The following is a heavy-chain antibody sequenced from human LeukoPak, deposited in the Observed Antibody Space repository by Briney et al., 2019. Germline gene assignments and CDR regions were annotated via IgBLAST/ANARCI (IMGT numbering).Heavy chain of an antibody. CDR1: GGSIINYY. D-gene: IGHD3-22*01. CDR2: IYVTGST. V-gene: IGHV4-4*07. Sequence: SETLSLTCTVSGGSIINYYWSWVRQPAGTGLEWVGRIYVTGSTIYNPSLQSRLSMSVDTSKNQFSLRLTSVTAADTAVYYCARLIYYDSTGYSPGYYMDVWGKGITVTVSS. CDR3: ARLIYYDSTGYSPGYYMDV. J-gene: IGHJ6*03.